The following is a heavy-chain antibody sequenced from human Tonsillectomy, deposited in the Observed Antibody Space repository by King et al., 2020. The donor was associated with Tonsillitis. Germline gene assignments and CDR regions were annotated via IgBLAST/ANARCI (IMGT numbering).Heavy chain of an antibody. V-gene: IGHV4-4*02. CDR1: GGSSSSSNW. CDR3: ARDLLTGDAFDI. Sequence: LQLQESGPGLVKPSGTLSLTCAVSGGSSSSSNWWSWVRQPPGKGLEWIGEISHSGSTNYNPSLKSRVTISVDKSKNQFSLKLRSVTAADTAVYYCARDLLTGDAFDIWGQGTMVTVSS. J-gene: IGHJ3*02. CDR2: ISHSGST. D-gene: IGHD7-27*01.